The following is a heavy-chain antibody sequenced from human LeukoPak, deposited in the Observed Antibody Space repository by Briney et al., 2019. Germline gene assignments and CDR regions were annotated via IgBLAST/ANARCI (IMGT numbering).Heavy chain of an antibody. D-gene: IGHD1-26*01. J-gene: IGHJ4*02. CDR1: GFTFSDYY. CDR3: ARDIVAAGLFFDY. V-gene: IGHV3-11*01. CDR2: IRYDGGDI. Sequence: GGSLRLSCAASGFTFSDYYMGWIRQAPGKGLECVSYIRYDGGDIYYADSVKGRFTISRDNAKNSLFLQMNSLRAEDTAVYHCARDIVAAGLFFDYWGQGTPVTVSS.